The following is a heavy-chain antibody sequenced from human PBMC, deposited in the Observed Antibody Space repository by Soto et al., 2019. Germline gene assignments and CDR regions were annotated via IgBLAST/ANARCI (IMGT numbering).Heavy chain of an antibody. Sequence: ASVKVSCKASGYSFTSYYINWVRQAPGQGLEWMGIIDPSCKNTKKAQKFQGRVTMTSDSSTSTVYLELSSLRSDDTAVYYCARDKERSYYAMDVWGQGTTVTVSS. CDR1: GYSFTSYY. J-gene: IGHJ6*02. CDR2: IDPSCKNT. V-gene: IGHV1-46*01. CDR3: ARDKERSYYAMDV. D-gene: IGHD3-16*01.